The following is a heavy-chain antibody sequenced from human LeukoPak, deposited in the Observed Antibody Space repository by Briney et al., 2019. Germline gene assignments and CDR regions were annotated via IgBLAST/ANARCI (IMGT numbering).Heavy chain of an antibody. J-gene: IGHJ4*02. D-gene: IGHD5-18*01. CDR2: VYTSGNT. CDR1: GASINSGY. CDR3: ARGRRSWIQLWLMDY. V-gene: IGHV4-4*07. Sequence: PSETLSLTCTVSGASINSGYWSWIRQPAGKGLEWIGRVYTSGNTDYNPSLKSRVTLSGDTSKNQLSLKLSSVTAADTAVYYCARGRRSWIQLWLMDYWGQGTLVTVSS.